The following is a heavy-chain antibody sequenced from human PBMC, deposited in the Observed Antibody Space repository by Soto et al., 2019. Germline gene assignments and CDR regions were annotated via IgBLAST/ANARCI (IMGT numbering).Heavy chain of an antibody. V-gene: IGHV3-23*01. Sequence: EVQLLESGGGFVQPGGSLRLSCEASGFTFNDYAMAWVRQAPGQGLEWVSSISGSGGHSSYVDSVRGRFTISRDNVNNILSLDMSDLRAEDTALYYCAKDCRRLAVTGSAFDSWGQGALVTVSS. D-gene: IGHD6-19*01. CDR2: ISGSGGHS. CDR1: GFTFNDYA. CDR3: AKDCRRLAVTGSAFDS. J-gene: IGHJ4*02.